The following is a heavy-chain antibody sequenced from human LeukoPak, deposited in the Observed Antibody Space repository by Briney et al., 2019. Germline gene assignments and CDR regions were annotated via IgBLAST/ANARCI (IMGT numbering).Heavy chain of an antibody. CDR3: ARGSSSSWYPSWFDP. CDR2: IYYSGTP. CDR1: GFTFSSYA. J-gene: IGHJ5*02. V-gene: IGHV4-39*07. Sequence: GSLRLSCAASGFTFSSYAMSWVRQAPGKGLEWIGSIYYSGTPYYNPSLKSRVNIAVDTSKKQFSLNLSSVTAADTAVYYCARGSSSSWYPSWFDPWGQGTLVTVSS. D-gene: IGHD6-13*01.